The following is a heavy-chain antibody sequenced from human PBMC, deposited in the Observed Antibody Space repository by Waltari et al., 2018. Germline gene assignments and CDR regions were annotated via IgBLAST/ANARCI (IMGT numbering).Heavy chain of an antibody. Sequence: EVQLLESGGGLVQPGGSLRLSCAASGFTFSSYSMSWVRQAPGKGLEWVSAISGSGGSTYYADSVKGRFTISRDNSKNTLYLQMNSLGAEDTAVYYCAKGGIAAARALFYYYYYMDVWGKGTTVTISS. V-gene: IGHV3-23*01. CDR2: ISGSGGST. D-gene: IGHD6-13*01. CDR1: GFTFSSYS. CDR3: AKGGIAAARALFYYYYYMDV. J-gene: IGHJ6*03.